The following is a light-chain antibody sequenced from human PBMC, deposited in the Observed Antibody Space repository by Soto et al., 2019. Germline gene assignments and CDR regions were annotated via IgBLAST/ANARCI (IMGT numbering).Light chain of an antibody. CDR3: QQYGSSSPYT. CDR1: QSVNSNY. J-gene: IGKJ2*01. CDR2: GAS. Sequence: EIVLTQSPDTLSLSPGERATLSCRTSQSVNSNYLAWYQQKPGQAPRLLIHGASSRATGIPDRFSGSGSGTDFTLTISRLEPEDLAVYYCQQYGSSSPYTFGQVTKLEIK. V-gene: IGKV3-20*01.